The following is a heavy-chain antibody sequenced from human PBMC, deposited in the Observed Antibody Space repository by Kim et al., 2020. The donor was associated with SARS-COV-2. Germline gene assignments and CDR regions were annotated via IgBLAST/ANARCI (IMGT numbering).Heavy chain of an antibody. CDR3: AKEGTSGTFPDY. V-gene: IGHV3-30*18. CDR2: ISFDGSKT. J-gene: IGHJ4*02. CDR1: GFTFRNYG. D-gene: IGHD3-10*01. Sequence: GGSLRLSCAVSGFTFRNYGMHWVRQAPGKGLEWVALISFDGSKTYYVDSVKGRFTISRDNSKNTLFLHMFALGDEDTAVYYCAKEGTSGTFPDYWGPGTLGTVSS.